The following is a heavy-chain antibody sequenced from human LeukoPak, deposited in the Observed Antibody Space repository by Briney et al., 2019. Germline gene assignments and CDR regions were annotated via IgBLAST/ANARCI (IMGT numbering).Heavy chain of an antibody. D-gene: IGHD2-15*01. J-gene: IGHJ4*02. CDR1: GYTFTGYY. CDR2: INPNSGGT. V-gene: IGHV1-2*02. Sequence: ASVKVSCKASGYTFTGYYMHWVRQAPGQGLEWMGWINPNSGGTNYAQKFQGRVTMTRDTSISTAYMELSRLRSDDTAVYYCARDIVVVVAATTNHFDYWGQGTLVTVSS. CDR3: ARDIVVVVAATTNHFDY.